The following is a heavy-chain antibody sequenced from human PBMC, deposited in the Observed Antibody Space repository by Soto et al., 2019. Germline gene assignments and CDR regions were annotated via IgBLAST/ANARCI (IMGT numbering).Heavy chain of an antibody. CDR2: IDYSGTT. Sequence: QLQLQESGPGLVKPSETLSLTCTVSGGSISSSRHFWGWIRQPPGKVLEWVGSIDYSGTTYYSPSRNRRVTICVDTSKNHFYLKLSTVAAADTAVYYCARHGPNTGGYSEYFPYCGQGTLIIVTS. J-gene: IGHJ1*01. CDR1: GGSISSSRHF. D-gene: IGHD1-26*01. CDR3: ARHGPNTGGYSEYFPY. V-gene: IGHV4-39*01.